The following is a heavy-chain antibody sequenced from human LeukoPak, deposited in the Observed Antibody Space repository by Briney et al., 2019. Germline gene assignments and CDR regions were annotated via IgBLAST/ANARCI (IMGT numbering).Heavy chain of an antibody. V-gene: IGHV1-8*01. D-gene: IGHD3-9*01. CDR2: MKPNSGNT. CDR1: GYTVTSYD. CDR3: ARGPPYYDILTGSYWFDP. J-gene: IGHJ5*02. Sequence: ASVKVSSKASGYTVTSYDINWVRHATGQGLEWIGWMKPNSGNTGYAQKFQGRVNMTRNNSVSQAYMALSSLRSEDTGVYYCARGPPYYDILTGSYWFDPWGQGTLVTVS.